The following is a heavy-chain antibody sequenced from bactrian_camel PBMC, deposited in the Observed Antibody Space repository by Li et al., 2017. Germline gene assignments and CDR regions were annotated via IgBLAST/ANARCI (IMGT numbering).Heavy chain of an antibody. Sequence: VQLVESGGGSVQDGGTLRLSCVVSGYATGHYCIGWFRLSPGKEREEVAHIHARSGRSYVGDPVKGRFTIFHDDAKRTLILQMSDMKPEDSAMYYCAQDVLERTCSPTADFHIWGQGTQVTVS. V-gene: IGHV3S66*01. CDR2: IHARSGRS. J-gene: IGHJ6*01. D-gene: IGHD8*01. CDR1: GYATGHYC. CDR3: AQDVLERTCSPTADFHI.